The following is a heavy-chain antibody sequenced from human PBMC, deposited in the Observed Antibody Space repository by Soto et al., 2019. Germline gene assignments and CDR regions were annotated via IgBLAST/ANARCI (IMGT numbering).Heavy chain of an antibody. J-gene: IGHJ4*02. CDR2: IYWDDDK. Sequence: QITLKESAPTRVKPTQTLTLTCTFSGFSLTSRPMGVGWIRQPPGKALEWLAFIYWDDDKRYSPSLRSRLTIATDTSGNQVVLTMTNVDPVDTATYYCAHRLSGFNWNGGYFDYWGQGALVTVTS. CDR3: AHRLSGFNWNGGYFDY. V-gene: IGHV2-5*02. D-gene: IGHD1-1*01. CDR1: GFSLTSRPMG.